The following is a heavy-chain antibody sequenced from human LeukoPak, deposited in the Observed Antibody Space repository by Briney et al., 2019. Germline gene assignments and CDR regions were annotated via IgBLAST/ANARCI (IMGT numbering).Heavy chain of an antibody. D-gene: IGHD1-26*01. J-gene: IGHJ3*02. CDR2: IIPIFGIA. CDR1: GGTFSSYA. CDR3: ATCPQWELRCAFDI. V-gene: IGHV1-69*04. Sequence: ASVKVSCKASGGTFSSYAINWVRQAPGQGLEWMGRIIPIFGIANYAQKFQGRVTITADKSTSTAYMELSSLRSEDTAAYYCATCPQWELRCAFDIWGQGTMVTVSS.